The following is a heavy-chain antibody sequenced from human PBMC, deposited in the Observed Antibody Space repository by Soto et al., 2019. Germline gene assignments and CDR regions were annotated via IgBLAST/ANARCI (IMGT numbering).Heavy chain of an antibody. CDR3: AKVDSSGYYKSAEYFQH. Sequence: LRLSCAASVFTFSSYAMSWVRQAPGKGLEWVSAISGSGGSTYYADSVKGRFTISRDNSKNTLYLQMNSLRAEDTAVYYCAKVDSSGYYKSAEYFQHWGQGTLVTVSS. CDR2: ISGSGGST. V-gene: IGHV3-23*01. D-gene: IGHD3-22*01. CDR1: VFTFSSYA. J-gene: IGHJ1*01.